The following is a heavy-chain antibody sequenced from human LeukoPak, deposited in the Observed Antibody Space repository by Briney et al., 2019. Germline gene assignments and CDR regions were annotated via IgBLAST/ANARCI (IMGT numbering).Heavy chain of an antibody. D-gene: IGHD6-19*01. CDR1: GFTFSSYW. Sequence: PGGSLRLSCAASGFTFSSYWMSWVRQVPGKGLEWVSGISWNSGSIGYADSVKGRFTISRDNAKNSLYLQMNSLRAEDTALYYCAKAVVAGLGAKLSLFDYWGQGTLVTVSS. J-gene: IGHJ4*02. CDR2: ISWNSGSI. CDR3: AKAVVAGLGAKLSLFDY. V-gene: IGHV3-9*01.